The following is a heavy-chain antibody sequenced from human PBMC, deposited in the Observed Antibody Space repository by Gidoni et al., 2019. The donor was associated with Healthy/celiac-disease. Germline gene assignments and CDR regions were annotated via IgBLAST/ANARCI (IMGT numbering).Heavy chain of an antibody. CDR1: GFTFSSYA. J-gene: IGHJ4*02. CDR2: ISYDGINK. V-gene: IGHV3-30-3*01. Sequence: QVQLVESGGGVVQPGRSLRLSCAASGFTFSSYAMHWVRQAPGKGLEWVAVISYDGINKYYADSVKGRFTISRDNSKNTLYLQMNSLRAEDTAVYYCARPQNQLGGLFDYWGQGTLVTVSS. D-gene: IGHD2-2*01. CDR3: ARPQNQLGGLFDY.